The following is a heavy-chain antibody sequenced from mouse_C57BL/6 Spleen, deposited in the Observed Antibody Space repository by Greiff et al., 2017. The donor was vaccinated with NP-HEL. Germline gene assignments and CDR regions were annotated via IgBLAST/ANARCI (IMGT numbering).Heavy chain of an antibody. CDR2: SRNKANDYTT. CDR3: ARDGYGYAMDY. D-gene: IGHD2-12*01. V-gene: IGHV7-1*01. J-gene: IGHJ4*01. Sequence: EVQRVESGGGLVQSGRSLRLSCATSGFTFSDFYMEWVRQAPGKGLEWIAASRNKANDYTTEYSASVKGRFIVSRDTSQSILYLQMNALRAEDTAIYYCARDGYGYAMDYWGQGTSVTVSS. CDR1: GFTFSDFY.